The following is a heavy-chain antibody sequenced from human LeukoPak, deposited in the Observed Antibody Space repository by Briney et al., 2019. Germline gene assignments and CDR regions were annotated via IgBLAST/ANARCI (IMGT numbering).Heavy chain of an antibody. CDR2: IYYSGSA. CDR1: GDSISSGDYY. J-gene: IGHJ5*02. CDR3: ARHYYSGSGTYRPLDP. Sequence: TSETLSLTCSVSGDSISSGDYYWSWIRQPPGKGLEWIGYIYYSGSAYYNPSLKSRVTISVDTSKNQFSLKLRSVTAADTAVYYCARHYYSGSGTYRPLDPWGPGTLVTVSS. D-gene: IGHD3-10*01. V-gene: IGHV4-30-4*01.